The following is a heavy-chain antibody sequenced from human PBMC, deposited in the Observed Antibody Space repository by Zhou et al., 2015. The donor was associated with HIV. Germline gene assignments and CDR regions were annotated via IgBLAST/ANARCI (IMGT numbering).Heavy chain of an antibody. Sequence: QVQLVQSGAEVKKPGSSVKVSCKASGGTFSSYAISWVRQAPGQGLEWMGGIIPIFGTANYAQKFQGRVTITADESTSTAYMELSSLRSEDTAVYYCAGTHTGTPRQSSEYYFDYWGQGTLVTVSS. V-gene: IGHV1-69*01. CDR2: IIPIFGTA. J-gene: IGHJ4*02. CDR3: AGTHTGTPRQSSEYYFDY. D-gene: IGHD1-7*01. CDR1: GGTFSSYA.